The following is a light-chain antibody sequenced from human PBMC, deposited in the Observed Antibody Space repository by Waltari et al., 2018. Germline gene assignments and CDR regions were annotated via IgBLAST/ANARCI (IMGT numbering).Light chain of an antibody. CDR1: SSDGGSYNL. CDR3: CSYAGSSTHVV. J-gene: IGLJ2*01. Sequence: QSAPTQPASVSGSPGQSITISCTGTSSDGGSYNLVSWYQQHPGKAPKLMIYEGSKRPSGVSNRFSGSKSGNTASLTISGLQAEDEADYYCCSYAGSSTHVVFGGGTKLTVL. V-gene: IGLV2-23*01. CDR2: EGS.